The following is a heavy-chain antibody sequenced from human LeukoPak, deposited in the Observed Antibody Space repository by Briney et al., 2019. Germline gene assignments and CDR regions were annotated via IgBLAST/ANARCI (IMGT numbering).Heavy chain of an antibody. J-gene: IGHJ4*02. CDR2: IWYDGSNE. V-gene: IGHV3-33*01. CDR3: ARGSVRDGYNSDYFDF. Sequence: GRSLRLSCAASGFTFNTYGMHWVRQAPGKGLEWVAVIWYDGSNEFYSDSVKGRFTISRHNSKNTLYLQMNSLRAEDTAVYYCARGSVRDGYNSDYFDFWGQGTLVTVSS. D-gene: IGHD5-24*01. CDR1: GFTFNTYG.